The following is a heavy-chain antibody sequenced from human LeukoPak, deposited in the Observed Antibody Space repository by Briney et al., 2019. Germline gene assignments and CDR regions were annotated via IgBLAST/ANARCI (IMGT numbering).Heavy chain of an antibody. J-gene: IGHJ4*02. CDR2: IDYSGGSS. CDR3: AKEGYDYVWGSYRYHYFDY. D-gene: IGHD3-16*02. CDR1: GFTLSSYE. V-gene: IGHV3-23*01. Sequence: PGGSLRLSCTVSGFTLSSYEMSWIRQAPGKGLEWVSSIDYSGGSSYYADSVKGRFTISRDDSKNTLYLQMNSLRAEDTTVYYCAKEGYDYVWGSYRYHYFDYWGQGTLVTVSS.